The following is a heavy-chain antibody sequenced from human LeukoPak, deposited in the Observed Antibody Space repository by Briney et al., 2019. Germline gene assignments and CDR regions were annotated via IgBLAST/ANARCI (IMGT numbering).Heavy chain of an antibody. CDR2: INTDGSST. CDR1: GFTFSSYW. Sequence: GSLRLSCAASGFTFSSYWMHWVRQAPGKGLVWVSRINTDGSSTSYADSVKGRFTISRDNAKNTLYLQMNSLRAEDTAVYYCARIRSKQPAPDYWGQGTLVTVSS. J-gene: IGHJ4*02. CDR3: ARIRSKQPAPDY. D-gene: IGHD6-13*01. V-gene: IGHV3-74*01.